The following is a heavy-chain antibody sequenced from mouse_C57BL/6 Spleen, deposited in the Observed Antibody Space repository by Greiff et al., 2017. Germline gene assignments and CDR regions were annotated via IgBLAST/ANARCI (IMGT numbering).Heavy chain of an antibody. V-gene: IGHV1-59*01. Sequence: QVQLQQPGAELVRPGTSVKLSCKASGYTFTSYWMHWVKQRPGQGLEWIGVIDPSDSYTNYNQKFKGKATLTVDTSSSTAYMQLSSLTSEDSAVYYCARKHSNEYYAMDYWGQGTSVTVSS. J-gene: IGHJ4*01. CDR1: GYTFTSYW. CDR3: ARKHSNEYYAMDY. D-gene: IGHD2-5*01. CDR2: IDPSDSYT.